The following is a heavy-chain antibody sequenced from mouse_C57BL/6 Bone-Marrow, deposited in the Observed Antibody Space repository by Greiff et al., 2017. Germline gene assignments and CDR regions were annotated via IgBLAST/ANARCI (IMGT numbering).Heavy chain of an antibody. CDR3: ARGGLFY. Sequence: VQLQQPGAELVKPGASVKLSCKASGYTFTSYWMHWVKQRPGQGLEWIGMIHPNSGSSNYNEKLKSKATLTVDQYSSTAYMQLSSLTSEYSAVYYCARGGLFYWGQGTTLTVSS. V-gene: IGHV1-64*01. CDR1: GYTFTSYW. J-gene: IGHJ2*01. CDR2: IHPNSGSS.